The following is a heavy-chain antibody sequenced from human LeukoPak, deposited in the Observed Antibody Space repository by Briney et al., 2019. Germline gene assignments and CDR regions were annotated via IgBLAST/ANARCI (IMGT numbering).Heavy chain of an antibody. Sequence: PSETLSLTCTVSGGSISSYYWSWIRQPPGKGLEWTGYIYYSGSTNYNPSLKSRVTISVDTSKNQFSLKLSSVTAADTAVYYCARVEQLQGYYYYGMDVWGQGTTVTVSS. CDR2: IYYSGST. D-gene: IGHD6-6*01. V-gene: IGHV4-59*01. CDR3: ARVEQLQGYYYYGMDV. J-gene: IGHJ6*02. CDR1: GGSISSYY.